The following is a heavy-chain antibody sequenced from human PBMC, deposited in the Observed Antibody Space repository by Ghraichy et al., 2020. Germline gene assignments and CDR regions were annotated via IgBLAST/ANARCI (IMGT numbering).Heavy chain of an antibody. CDR2: IRSKANSYAT. V-gene: IGHV3-73*01. Sequence: GESLNISCAASGFTFSGSAMHWVRQASGKGLEWVGRIRSKANSYATAYAASVKGRFTISRDDSKNTAYLQMNSLKTEDTAVYYCTRGRGSSGASWFDPWGQGTLVTVSS. J-gene: IGHJ5*02. D-gene: IGHD6-6*01. CDR1: GFTFSGSA. CDR3: TRGRGSSGASWFDP.